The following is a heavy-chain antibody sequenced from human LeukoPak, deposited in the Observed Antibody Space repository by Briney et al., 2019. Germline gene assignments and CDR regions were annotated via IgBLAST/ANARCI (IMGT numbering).Heavy chain of an antibody. V-gene: IGHV4-59*12. CDR2: IYYSGST. CDR3: ARERGNLRGDAFDI. J-gene: IGHJ3*02. Sequence: SETLSLTCTVSGGSISSYYWSWIRQPPGKGLEWIGYIYYSGSTNYNPSLESRVTMSIDTSKNQFSLKLSSVTAADTAVYYCARERGNLRGDAFDIWGQGTMVTVSS. D-gene: IGHD1-26*01. CDR1: GGSISSYY.